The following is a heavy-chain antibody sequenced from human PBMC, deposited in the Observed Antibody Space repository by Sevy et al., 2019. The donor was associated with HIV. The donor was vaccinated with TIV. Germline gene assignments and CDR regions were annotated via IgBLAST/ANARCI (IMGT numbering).Heavy chain of an antibody. CDR3: AKHGGGFGELNYYYYGMDV. CDR2: ISGSGGST. CDR1: GFTFSSYA. D-gene: IGHD3-10*01. V-gene: IGHV3-23*01. J-gene: IGHJ6*02. Sequence: GGSLRLSCAASGFTFSSYAMSWVRQAPGKGLEWVSAISGSGGSTYYADSVKGRFTISRDNSKNTLYLQMNSLRAEEKAVYYCAKHGGGFGELNYYYYGMDVWGQGTTVTVSS.